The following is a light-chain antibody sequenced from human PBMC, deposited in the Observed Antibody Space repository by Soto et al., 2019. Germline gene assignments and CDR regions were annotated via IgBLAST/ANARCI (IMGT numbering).Light chain of an antibody. CDR3: AAWGDSLNGYV. CDR1: SSNIGSNT. J-gene: IGLJ1*01. Sequence: QSVLTQPPSASGTPWQRVTISCSGSSSNIGSNTVNWHQQLPGTAPKLLIYSNNQRPSGVPDRFSGSKSGTSASLAISGLQSEDEADYYCAAWGDSLNGYVFGTGTRVTVL. CDR2: SNN. V-gene: IGLV1-44*01.